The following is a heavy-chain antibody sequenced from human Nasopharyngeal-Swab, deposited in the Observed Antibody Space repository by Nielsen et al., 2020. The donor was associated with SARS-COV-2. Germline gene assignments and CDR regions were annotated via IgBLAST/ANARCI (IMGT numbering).Heavy chain of an antibody. Sequence: GETLKNSCTNSGFRFSSYTMNWVRQAPGKGLEWVSAISSAGSYIYYADSVKGRFTISRDNALYLEMKSLRVEDTGVYYCAREDGLDVWGQGTTVTVSS. CDR2: ISSAGSYI. V-gene: IGHV3-21*01. J-gene: IGHJ6*02. CDR3: AREDGLDV. CDR1: GFRFSSYT.